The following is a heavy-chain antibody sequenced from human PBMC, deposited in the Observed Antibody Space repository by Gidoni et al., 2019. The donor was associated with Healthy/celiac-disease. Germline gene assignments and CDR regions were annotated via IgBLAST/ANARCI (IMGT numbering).Heavy chain of an antibody. CDR2: IYYSGST. D-gene: IGHD2-2*01. J-gene: IGHJ5*02. Sequence: QLQLQESGPGLVKPSETLSLTCTVSGGSISRSSYYWGWIRQPPGKGLEWIGSIYYSGSTYYNPSLKSRVTISVDTSKNQFSLKLSSVTAADTAVYYCARHEFIVVVPAAISAWFDPWGQGTLVTVSS. V-gene: IGHV4-39*01. CDR3: ARHEFIVVVPAAISAWFDP. CDR1: GGSISRSSYY.